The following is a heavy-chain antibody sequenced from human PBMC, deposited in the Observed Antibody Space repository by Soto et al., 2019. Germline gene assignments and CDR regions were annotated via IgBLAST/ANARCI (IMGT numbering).Heavy chain of an antibody. D-gene: IGHD2-15*01. CDR3: ARVKGGSGGKGDPLDY. CDR1: GITFSGYW. J-gene: IGHJ4*02. V-gene: IGHV3-74*03. Sequence: EVQLVESGGGLVQPGGSLRLSCAASGITFSGYWMHWVRQGPGKGPVWVSQVDGDGRSNKYADFVKGRFTISRDNAKKTLYLQMNSLRAEDTAVYYCARVKGGSGGKGDPLDYWGQGTLVTVSS. CDR2: VDGDGRSN.